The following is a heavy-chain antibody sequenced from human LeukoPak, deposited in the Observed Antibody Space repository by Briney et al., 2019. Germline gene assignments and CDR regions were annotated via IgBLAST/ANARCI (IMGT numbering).Heavy chain of an antibody. J-gene: IGHJ6*02. CDR2: TYYGSKWYN. CDR1: GDSVSSNSAA. Sequence: SQTLSLTCAISGDSVSSNSAAWNWIRQSPSRGLEWLGRTYYGSKWYNDYAVSVKSRITINPDTSKNQFSLHLNSVTPEDTAVYYCARLRQQLVRYYYYGMDVWGQGTTVTISS. D-gene: IGHD6-13*01. V-gene: IGHV6-1*01. CDR3: ARLRQQLVRYYYYGMDV.